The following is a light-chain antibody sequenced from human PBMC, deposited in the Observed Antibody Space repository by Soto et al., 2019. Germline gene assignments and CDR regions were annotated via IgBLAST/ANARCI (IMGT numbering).Light chain of an antibody. J-gene: IGKJ1*01. CDR3: QQYGSSPSWT. CDR1: QSVSSSY. V-gene: IGKV3-20*01. Sequence: EIVLTQSPGTLSLSPGERATLSCRASQSVSSSYLAWYQQKPGQAPRLLIYGASSRATGIPDRFSGSGSGTDFTLTISGLEPEDVAVYYCQQYGSSPSWTFGQGTKVDIK. CDR2: GAS.